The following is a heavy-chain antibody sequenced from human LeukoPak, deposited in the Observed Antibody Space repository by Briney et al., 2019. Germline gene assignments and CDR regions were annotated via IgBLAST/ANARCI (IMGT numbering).Heavy chain of an antibody. Sequence: SETLSLTCTVSGYSISNGYYWGWIRQPPGKGLEWIGSIYQSGSTYYNLSLKSRVTISVDTSKNQFSLKLSSVTAADTAVYYCATTRSGYSYGYRTFDIWGQGTMVTVSS. CDR1: GYSISNGYY. CDR2: IYQSGST. CDR3: ATTRSGYSYGYRTFDI. V-gene: IGHV4-38-2*02. D-gene: IGHD5-18*01. J-gene: IGHJ3*02.